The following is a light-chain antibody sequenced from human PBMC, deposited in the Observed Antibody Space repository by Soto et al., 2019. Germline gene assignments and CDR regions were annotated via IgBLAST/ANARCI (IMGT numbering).Light chain of an antibody. CDR3: QQYGGSPIT. Sequence: EIVFTQSPATLSLSPGERATLSCRASQSVTTKLAWYQHKPGQAPRLLISGASSRASGVPDRFSGSGSETDFTLIISRLQPEDFALYYCQQYGGSPITFGQGTRLEIK. J-gene: IGKJ5*01. CDR1: QSVTTK. CDR2: GAS. V-gene: IGKV3-20*01.